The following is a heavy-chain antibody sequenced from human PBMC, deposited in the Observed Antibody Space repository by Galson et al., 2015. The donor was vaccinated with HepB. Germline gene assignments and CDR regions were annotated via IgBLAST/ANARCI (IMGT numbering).Heavy chain of an antibody. CDR3: VGVTRNPTSYHYYMDV. CDR1: GFSFTTYW. D-gene: IGHD2-8*01. J-gene: IGHJ6*03. CDR2: IKPDGSDK. Sequence: SLRLSCAASGFSFTTYWMSWVRQAPGKGLEWVANIKPDGSDKNYVDSVKGRFTISRDNAKNSLYLQMNSLRGEDTAVYYCVGVTRNPTSYHYYMDVWGKGTTVTVSS. V-gene: IGHV3-7*03.